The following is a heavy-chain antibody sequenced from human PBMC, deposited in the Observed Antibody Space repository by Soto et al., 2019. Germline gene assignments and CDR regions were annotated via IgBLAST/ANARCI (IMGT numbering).Heavy chain of an antibody. CDR1: GFTFSNYA. Sequence: GGSLRLSCSASGFTFSNYAMHWVRQAPGKGLEYVSAIYSNGGSTFYADSVRGRFTISRDNSKNTLYLQMSSLRAEDTAVYYCVKDRYYYDSSAYRSAYWGQGTLVTVSS. CDR2: IYSNGGST. V-gene: IGHV3-64D*06. J-gene: IGHJ4*02. D-gene: IGHD3-22*01. CDR3: VKDRYYYDSSAYRSAY.